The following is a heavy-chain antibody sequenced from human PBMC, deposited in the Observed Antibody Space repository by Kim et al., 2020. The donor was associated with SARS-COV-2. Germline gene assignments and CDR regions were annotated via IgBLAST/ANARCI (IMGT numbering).Heavy chain of an antibody. CDR2: ISHDGTTQ. V-gene: IGHV3-30*03. CDR3: VRDRFPETFMDG. J-gene: IGHJ6*02. CDR1: RFTFNSYN. Sequence: GGSLRLSCEASRFTFNSYNVHWVRQSPGKGLEWVATISHDGTTQYNGDSVKGRFTLSRDNSNYRMALQMHSQTFDDTASYYCVRDRFPETFMDGWGHGTFVTVSS.